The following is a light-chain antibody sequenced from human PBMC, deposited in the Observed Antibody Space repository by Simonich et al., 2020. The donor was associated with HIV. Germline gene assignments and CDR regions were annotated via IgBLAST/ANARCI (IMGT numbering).Light chain of an antibody. Sequence: EIVMTQSPATLSVSPGERATLSCRARQSVSSHLAWYQQKPGQAPRLLIHGASTRATGIPARFSGSGSGTEFTLTISSTQSEDFAVYYCQQYGSSPRTFGQGTKVEIK. CDR3: QQYGSSPRT. J-gene: IGKJ1*01. CDR2: GAS. V-gene: IGKV3-15*01. CDR1: QSVSSH.